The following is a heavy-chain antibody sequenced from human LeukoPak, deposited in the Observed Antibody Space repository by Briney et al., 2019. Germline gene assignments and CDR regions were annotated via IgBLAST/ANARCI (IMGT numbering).Heavy chain of an antibody. CDR1: GGSISSYY. Sequence: SETLSLTCTVSGGSISSYYWSWIRQPLGKGLEWIGYIYYSGTTNYNPSLKSRVSISVATSKNQFSLNLSSVTAADTAVYYCARGGGGEYSSGWYDYWGQGTLVTVSS. J-gene: IGHJ4*02. CDR3: ARGGGGEYSSGWYDY. D-gene: IGHD6-19*01. CDR2: IYYSGTT. V-gene: IGHV4-59*01.